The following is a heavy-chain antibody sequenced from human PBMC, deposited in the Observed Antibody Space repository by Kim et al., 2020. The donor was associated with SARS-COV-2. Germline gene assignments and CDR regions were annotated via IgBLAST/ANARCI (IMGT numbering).Heavy chain of an antibody. J-gene: IGHJ4*02. V-gene: IGHV4-34*01. Sequence: TPSLKSRVTISVDTSKNQFSLKLSSVTAADTAVYYCARSRRTRYSSGWYYWGQGTLVTVSS. D-gene: IGHD6-19*01. CDR3: ARSRRTRYSSGWYY.